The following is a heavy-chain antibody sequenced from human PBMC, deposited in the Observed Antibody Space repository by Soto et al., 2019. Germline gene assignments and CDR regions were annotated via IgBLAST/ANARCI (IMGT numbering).Heavy chain of an antibody. J-gene: IGHJ4*02. CDR2: IKQDGTQK. V-gene: IGHV3-7*01. D-gene: IGHD2-8*02. Sequence: EVQLVESGGDLVQPGGSLRLSCAASGFTFSIYWMSWVRQAPGKGLEWVANIKQDGTQKNFADSVRGRFTISRDNAKNSLYLQMNRLRADDTAVYYCASDTTGGYFDYWGQGTLVTVSS. CDR3: ASDTTGGYFDY. CDR1: GFTFSIYW.